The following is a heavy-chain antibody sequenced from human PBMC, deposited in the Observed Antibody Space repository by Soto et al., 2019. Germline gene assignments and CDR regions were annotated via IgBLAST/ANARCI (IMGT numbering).Heavy chain of an antibody. J-gene: IGHJ4*02. Sequence: EVQLVESGGGMVQPGGSLRVSCAASGFTLSSYSMHWVRQAPGKGLEWVSYISGSGGTIYYADSVKGRFTISRDNAKNSLFVPMNRPRDGDTAGYFWSRETGPRSSGWSYYFDFWGQGTRVTVSS. D-gene: IGHD6-19*01. CDR2: ISGSGGTI. CDR3: SRETGPRSSGWSYYFDF. CDR1: GFTLSSYS. V-gene: IGHV3-48*02.